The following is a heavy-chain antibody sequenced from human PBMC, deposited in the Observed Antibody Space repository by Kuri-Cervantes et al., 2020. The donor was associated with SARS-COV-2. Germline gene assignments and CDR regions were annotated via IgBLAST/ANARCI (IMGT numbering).Heavy chain of an antibody. D-gene: IGHD3-3*01. CDR1: GGSISSSSYY. CDR3: ARQMMSSITIFGVVITRNWFDP. Sequence: GSLRLSCTVSGGSISSSSYYWAWIRQPPGKGLEWIGSIYYSGSTYYNPSLKSRVTISVDTSKNQFSLKLSSVTAADTAVYYCARQMMSSITIFGVVITRNWFDPWGQGTLVTVSS. J-gene: IGHJ5*02. CDR2: IYYSGST. V-gene: IGHV4-39*01.